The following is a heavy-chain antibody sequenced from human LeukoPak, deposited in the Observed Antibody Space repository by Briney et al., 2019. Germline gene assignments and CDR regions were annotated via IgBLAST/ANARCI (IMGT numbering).Heavy chain of an antibody. Sequence: GASVKVSCKASGFTFTSSAVQWVRQARGQRLEWIGWIVVGSGNTNYAQKFQERVTITRDMSTSTAYMELSSPRSEDTAVYYCAAEGSTTGSGLDYWGQGTLVTVSS. J-gene: IGHJ4*02. CDR2: IVVGSGNT. CDR3: AAEGSTTGSGLDY. CDR1: GFTFTSSA. D-gene: IGHD1-1*01. V-gene: IGHV1-58*01.